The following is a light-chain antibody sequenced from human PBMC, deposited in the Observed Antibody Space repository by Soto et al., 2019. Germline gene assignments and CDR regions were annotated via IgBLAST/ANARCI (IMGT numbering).Light chain of an antibody. CDR1: SSNIGSNY. CDR3: AAWDDSLNGLV. J-gene: IGLJ1*01. Sequence: QSVLTQTPSASGTPGQRVSISCSGSSSNIGSNYVYWYQQVPGMAPKLLIHRHNQRPSGVPDRFSGSKSGTSASLAISGLRSDDEADYYCAAWDDSLNGLVFGDGTKVTVL. V-gene: IGLV1-47*01. CDR2: RHN.